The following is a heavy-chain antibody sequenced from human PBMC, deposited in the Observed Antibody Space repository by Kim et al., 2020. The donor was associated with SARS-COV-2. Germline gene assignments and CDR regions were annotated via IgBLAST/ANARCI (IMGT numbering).Heavy chain of an antibody. D-gene: IGHD3-22*01. Sequence: PSLKSRVTISVDTSKNQCSLKLSSVTAADTAVYYCARSPMIAVVIGAFDIWGQGTMVTVSS. J-gene: IGHJ3*02. CDR3: ARSPMIAVVIGAFDI. V-gene: IGHV4-31*02.